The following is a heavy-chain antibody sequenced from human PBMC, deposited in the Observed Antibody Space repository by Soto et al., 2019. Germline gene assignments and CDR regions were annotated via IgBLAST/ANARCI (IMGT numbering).Heavy chain of an antibody. V-gene: IGHV3-15*01. CDR3: TTDPGFTMVRGVIISNDY. CDR1: GFTFSNAW. D-gene: IGHD3-10*01. CDR2: IKSKTDGGTT. Sequence: GGSLRLSCAASGFTFSNAWMSWVRQAPGKGLEWVGRIKSKTDGGTTDYAAPVKGRFTISRDDSKNTLYLQMNSLKTEDTAVYYCTTDPGFTMVRGVIISNDYWGQGTLVTVSS. J-gene: IGHJ4*02.